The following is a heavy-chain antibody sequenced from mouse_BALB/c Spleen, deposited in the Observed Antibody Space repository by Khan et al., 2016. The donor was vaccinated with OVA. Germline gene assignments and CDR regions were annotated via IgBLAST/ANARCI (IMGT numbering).Heavy chain of an antibody. Sequence: LQQPGSELVRPGASVKLSCKASGYTFTSYWMHWVKQRPGQGLEWIGNIYPGSGSTNYDEKFKSKATLTVDTSSSTAYMQLSSMTSADSAVFYCTRGEYDGDYWGQGTTLTVSS. D-gene: IGHD2-14*01. V-gene: IGHV1S22*01. CDR2: IYPGSGST. CDR1: GYTFTSYW. CDR3: TRGEYDGDY. J-gene: IGHJ2*01.